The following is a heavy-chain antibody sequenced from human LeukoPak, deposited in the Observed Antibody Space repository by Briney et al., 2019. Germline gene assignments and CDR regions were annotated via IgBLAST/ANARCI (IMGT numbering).Heavy chain of an antibody. D-gene: IGHD2-15*01. V-gene: IGHV3-33*01. Sequence: GGSLRLSCAASGFTFNRYGLHWVRQAPGKGLEWVAVAYGDGTDKYYADSVKGRFTISKDLSQNRLYMQMNSLRAEDAAMYYCATGGRFYYDLWGQGTLVTVSS. CDR3: ATGGRFYYDL. CDR1: GFTFNRYG. J-gene: IGHJ4*02. CDR2: AYGDGTDK.